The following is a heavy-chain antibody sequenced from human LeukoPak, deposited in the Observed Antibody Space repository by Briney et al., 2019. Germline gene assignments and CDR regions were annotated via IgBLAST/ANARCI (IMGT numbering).Heavy chain of an antibody. V-gene: IGHV1-18*01. Sequence: ASVKVSCEASGYTFTSYGISWVRQAPGQGLEWMGWISAYNGNTNYAQKLQGRVTMTTDTSTSTAYMELRSLRSDDTAVYYCARDGYDFWSGYYYMDVWGKGTTVTVSS. CDR3: ARDGYDFWSGYYYMDV. D-gene: IGHD3-3*01. CDR2: ISAYNGNT. J-gene: IGHJ6*03. CDR1: GYTFTSYG.